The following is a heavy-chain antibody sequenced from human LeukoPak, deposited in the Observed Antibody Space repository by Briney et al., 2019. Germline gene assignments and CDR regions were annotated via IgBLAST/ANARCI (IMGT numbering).Heavy chain of an antibody. CDR3: ARASVATNPDYFDY. Sequence: ASVKVSCKASGYTFTSYYMHWVRQAPGQGLEWMGIINPSGGSTSYAQKFEGRVTMTRDTSTSTVYMELSSPRSEDTAMYYCARASVATNPDYFDYWGQGTLVTVSS. D-gene: IGHD5-24*01. CDR2: INPSGGST. V-gene: IGHV1-46*03. CDR1: GYTFTSYY. J-gene: IGHJ4*02.